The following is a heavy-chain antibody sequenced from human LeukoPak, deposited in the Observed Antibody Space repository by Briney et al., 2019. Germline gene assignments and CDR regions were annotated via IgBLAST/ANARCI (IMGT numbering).Heavy chain of an antibody. J-gene: IGHJ6*02. CDR2: ISGDGGST. V-gene: IGHV3-43*02. D-gene: IGHD3-10*01. Sequence: PGGSLRPSCAASGFTFDDYAMHWVRQAPGKGLEWVSLISGDGGSTYYADSVKGRFTISRDNSKNSPYLQMNSLRTEDTALHYCAKGHPGYYYGMDVWGQGTTVTVSS. CDR3: AKGHPGYYYGMDV. CDR1: GFTFDDYA.